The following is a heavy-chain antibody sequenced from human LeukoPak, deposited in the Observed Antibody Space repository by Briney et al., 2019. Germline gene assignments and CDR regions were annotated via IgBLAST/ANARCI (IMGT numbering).Heavy chain of an antibody. CDR2: ISESEPH. CDR1: GGSVSSSSYY. D-gene: IGHD1-26*01. CDR3: ASLFRGWGPLRRYYYMDV. Sequence: SETLSLTCAVPGGSVSSSSYYWGWIRQSPGKGLECIGIISESEPHYFNPSLKSRVSISVDTSKHQISLKLNSVTAADTAVYYCASLFRGWGPLRRYYYMDVWGKGTTVTISS. J-gene: IGHJ6*03. V-gene: IGHV4-39*01.